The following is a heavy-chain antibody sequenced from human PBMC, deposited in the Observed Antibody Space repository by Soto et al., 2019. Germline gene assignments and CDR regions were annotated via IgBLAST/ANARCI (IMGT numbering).Heavy chain of an antibody. CDR2: ISAYNGNT. CDR3: ASWAGYCSSSSCNPPLDY. Sequence: ASVKVSCKASGYTFTSYGISWVRQAPGQGLEWMGWISAYNGNTNYAQKLQGRVTMTTDTSASTAYMELSSLRSEDTAVYYCASWAGYCSSSSCNPPLDYWGQGTLVTVSS. V-gene: IGHV1-18*01. D-gene: IGHD2-2*01. J-gene: IGHJ4*02. CDR1: GYTFTSYG.